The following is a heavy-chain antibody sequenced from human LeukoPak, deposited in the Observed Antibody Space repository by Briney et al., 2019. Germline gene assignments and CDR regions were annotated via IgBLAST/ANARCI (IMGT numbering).Heavy chain of an antibody. D-gene: IGHD6-19*01. V-gene: IGHV3-7*01. CDR3: ARDGAVAGRNYFDY. Sequence: PGGSLRLSCAASGFTFRNNWMTWVRQAPGKGLEWVANIKQDGSEEYYVDSVKGRFTISRDNAKNSLYLQMNSLRAEDAAVYYCARDGAVAGRNYFDYWGQGILVTVSS. CDR2: IKQDGSEE. J-gene: IGHJ4*02. CDR1: GFTFRNNW.